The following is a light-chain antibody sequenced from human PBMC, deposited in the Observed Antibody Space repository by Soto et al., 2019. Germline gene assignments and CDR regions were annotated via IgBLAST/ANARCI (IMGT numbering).Light chain of an antibody. V-gene: IGLV2-23*01. CDR1: SSDVGSYNL. CDR2: EGS. CDR3: CSYAGSGTLEV. Sequence: QSALTQPASVSGSPGQSITISCTGTSSDVGSYNLVSWYQQRPGKAPKLMIYEGSKRPSGVSNRFSGSKSGNTASLTISGLQAEDEPDYYCCSYAGSGTLEVFGGGTKVTVL. J-gene: IGLJ2*01.